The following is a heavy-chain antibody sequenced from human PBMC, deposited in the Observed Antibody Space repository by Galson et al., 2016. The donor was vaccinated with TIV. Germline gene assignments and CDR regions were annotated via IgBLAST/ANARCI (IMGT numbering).Heavy chain of an antibody. CDR2: VWYDGSNK. Sequence: SLRLSCAASGFTFSSYGMHWVRLAPGKRLEWLAAVWYDGSNKHYAESVKGRFTISRDNSKNTLYLQMNSLRAEDTAVYYCAREFRDYYFDYWGQGTLVTVSP. J-gene: IGHJ4*02. V-gene: IGHV3-33*01. CDR1: GFTFSSYG. D-gene: IGHD3/OR15-3a*01. CDR3: AREFRDYYFDY.